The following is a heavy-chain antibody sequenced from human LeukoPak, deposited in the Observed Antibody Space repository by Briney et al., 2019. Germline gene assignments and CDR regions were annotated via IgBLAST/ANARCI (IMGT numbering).Heavy chain of an antibody. J-gene: IGHJ4*02. CDR2: ISHDGSNK. D-gene: IGHD7-27*01. V-gene: IGHV3-30-3*01. CDR3: ARDSLNWGHDPSYFDY. CDR1: GFTFSSYA. Sequence: GSLRLSCAASGFTFSSYAMHWVRQAPGKGLEWVAVISHDGSNKYYADSVKGRFTISRDNSKNTLYLQMNSLRAEDTAVYYCARDSLNWGHDPSYFDYWGRGTLVTVSS.